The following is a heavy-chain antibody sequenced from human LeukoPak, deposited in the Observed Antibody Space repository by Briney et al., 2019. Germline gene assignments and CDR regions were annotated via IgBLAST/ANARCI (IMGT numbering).Heavy chain of an antibody. Sequence: SETLSLTCTVSGGSISGGGFYWSWIRQHPGKGLEWIGYIYHSGSTYYNPSLKSRVTISVDTSKNQFSLKLSSVTAADTAVYYCARGYSYGYFDYWGQGTLVTVSS. CDR3: ARGYSYGYFDY. CDR1: GGSISGGGFY. J-gene: IGHJ4*02. CDR2: IYHSGST. D-gene: IGHD5-18*01. V-gene: IGHV4-31*03.